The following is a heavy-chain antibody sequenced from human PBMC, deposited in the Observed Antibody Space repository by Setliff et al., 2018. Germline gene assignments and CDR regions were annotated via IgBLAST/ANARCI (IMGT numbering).Heavy chain of an antibody. J-gene: IGHJ4*02. D-gene: IGHD1-26*01. Sequence: GESLKISCKGSGYSFTTYWIGWVRQMPGKGLELMGIIYPADSDPRYSPSFQGQVAISVDKSISTAYLQWGSLKASDTAMYYCAASGTYFPFDYWGQGTLVTVSS. CDR2: IYPADSDP. V-gene: IGHV5-51*01. CDR1: GYSFTTYW. CDR3: AASGTYFPFDY.